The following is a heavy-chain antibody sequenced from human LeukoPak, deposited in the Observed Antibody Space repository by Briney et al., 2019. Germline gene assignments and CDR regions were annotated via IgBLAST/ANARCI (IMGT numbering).Heavy chain of an antibody. CDR1: GGSISSGDYY. Sequence: SETLSLTCTVSGGSISSGDYYWSWIRQPPGKGLEWLGEINHSGSINYNPSLKSRVTISVDTSKNQFSLKLSSVTAADTAVYYCATQRRGSCSSTSCHNFDYWGQGTLVTVSS. CDR3: ATQRRGSCSSTSCHNFDY. J-gene: IGHJ4*02. V-gene: IGHV4-39*07. D-gene: IGHD2-2*02. CDR2: INHSGSI.